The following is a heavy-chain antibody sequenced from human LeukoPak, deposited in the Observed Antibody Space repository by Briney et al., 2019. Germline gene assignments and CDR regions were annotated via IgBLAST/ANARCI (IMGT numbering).Heavy chain of an antibody. V-gene: IGHV3-9*01. D-gene: IGHD5-18*01. CDR3: AKDIKATPPDTAMVMDAFDI. J-gene: IGHJ3*02. CDR2: ISWNSGSI. Sequence: GGSLRLSCAASGFTFYDYAMHWVRQAPGKGLEWVSGISWNSGSIGYADSVKGRFTISRDNAKNSLYLQMNSLRAEDTALYYCAKDIKATPPDTAMVMDAFDIWGQGTMVTVSS. CDR1: GFTFYDYA.